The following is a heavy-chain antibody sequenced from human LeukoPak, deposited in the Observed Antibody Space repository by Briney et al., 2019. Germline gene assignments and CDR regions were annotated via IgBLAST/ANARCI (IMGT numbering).Heavy chain of an antibody. CDR3: ARAWGIFGVVIIGYFDY. V-gene: IGHV1-46*01. CDR2: INPSGGST. J-gene: IGHJ4*02. CDR1: GYTFTSYY. D-gene: IGHD3-3*01. Sequence: GASVKVSCKASGYTFTSYYMHWVRQAPGQGLEWVGIINPSGGSTSYAQKFQGRVTMTRDTSTSTVYMELSSLRSEDTAVYYCARAWGIFGVVIIGYFDYWGQGTLVTVSS.